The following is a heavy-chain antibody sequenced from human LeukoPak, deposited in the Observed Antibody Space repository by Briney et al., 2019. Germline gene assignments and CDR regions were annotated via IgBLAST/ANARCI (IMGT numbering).Heavy chain of an antibody. J-gene: IGHJ4*02. CDR2: IVVGSGNT. V-gene: IGHV1-58*02. CDR1: GFTFTSSA. Sequence: GASVKVSCKASGFTFTSSAMQWVRQARGQRLEWIGWIVVGSGNTNYAQKFQERVTITRDMSTSTAYMELSSLRAEDTAVYYCARDIRVGRCFDYWGQGTLVTVSS. D-gene: IGHD1-1*01. CDR3: ARDIRVGRCFDY.